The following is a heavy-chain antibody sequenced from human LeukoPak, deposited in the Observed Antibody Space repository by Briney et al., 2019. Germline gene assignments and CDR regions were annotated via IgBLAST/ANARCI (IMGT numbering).Heavy chain of an antibody. D-gene: IGHD2-21*02. J-gene: IGHJ4*02. V-gene: IGHV4-39*02. Sequence: SETLSLTCTVSGGSISSSSYYWGWIRQPPGKGLEWIGSIYYSGSTYYNPSLKSRVTISRDNAKNSLYLQMNSLRAEDTAVYYCARGSLEDVVVTAIWYYWGQGTLVTVSS. CDR3: ARGSLEDVVVTAIWYY. CDR1: GGSISSSSYY. CDR2: IYYSGST.